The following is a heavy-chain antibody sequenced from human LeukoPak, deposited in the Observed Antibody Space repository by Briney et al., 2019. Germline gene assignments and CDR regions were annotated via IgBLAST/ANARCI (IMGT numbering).Heavy chain of an antibody. V-gene: IGHV3-48*03. Sequence: GGSLRLSCAASGFTFTNYEMTWVRQAPGKGLEWVSYISSSGTTIYYADSVKGRFTISRDNAKNSLYLQMNSLRTEDTAVYYCTKRYGDYFDYWGQGTLVTVSS. CDR3: TKRYGDYFDY. CDR2: ISSSGTTI. J-gene: IGHJ4*02. CDR1: GFTFTNYE. D-gene: IGHD4-17*01.